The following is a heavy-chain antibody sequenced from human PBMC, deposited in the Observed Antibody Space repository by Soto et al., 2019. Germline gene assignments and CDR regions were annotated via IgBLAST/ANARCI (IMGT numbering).Heavy chain of an antibody. D-gene: IGHD2-2*01. Sequence: QVILKASGPVMVKPTETLTLTCTVSGLSISTGKLGVSWIRPPPGNGLDWLAHIFSNDDNSNSTSLRSRGTTSTHTTKSGVVLTMTDMNPLDPATYSCALIMDCSTTVCDLASFQPRCPGSLVTVSS. CDR1: GLSISTGKLG. CDR3: ALIMDCSTTVCDLASFQP. CDR2: IFSNDDN. V-gene: IGHV2-26*01. J-gene: IGHJ5*02.